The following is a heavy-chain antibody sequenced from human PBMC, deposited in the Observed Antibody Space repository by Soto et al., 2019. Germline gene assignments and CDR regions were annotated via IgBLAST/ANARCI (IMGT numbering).Heavy chain of an antibody. V-gene: IGHV3-23*01. CDR2: ISNSGGST. Sequence: EVQLLESGGGLVQPGGSLRLSCPASGFTFSSYAMSWVRQAPGKGMEWVSTISNSGGSTYYADSVKGRFTISRDNSKNTLYLQMNSLRAEDTAVYYCAKGWKTGGFDYWGQGTLVTVSS. J-gene: IGHJ4*02. CDR1: GFTFSSYA. D-gene: IGHD1-1*01. CDR3: AKGWKTGGFDY.